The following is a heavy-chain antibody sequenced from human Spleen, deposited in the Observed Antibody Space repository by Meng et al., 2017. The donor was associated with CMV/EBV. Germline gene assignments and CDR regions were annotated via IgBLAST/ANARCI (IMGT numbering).Heavy chain of an antibody. J-gene: IGHJ5*02. CDR2: INPSGGST. D-gene: IGHD2-2*02. CDR3: ARGDCSSTSCYRVGWFDP. CDR1: GYSFIGNY. Sequence: ASVKVSCKASGYSFIGNYIHWVRLAPGQGLEWMGIINPSGGSTSYAQKFQGRVTMTRDTSTSTVYMELSSLRSEDTAVYYCARGDCSSTSCYRVGWFDPWGQGTLVTVST. V-gene: IGHV1-46*01.